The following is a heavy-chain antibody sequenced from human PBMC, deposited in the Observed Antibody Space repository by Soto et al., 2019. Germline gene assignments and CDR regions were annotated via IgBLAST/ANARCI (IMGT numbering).Heavy chain of an antibody. CDR3: ARRGSGRYYDY. Sequence: EVQLLESGGGLVQPGGSLRLSCAASGFTFSNYAMRWVRQAPGKGLEWVSAISGSDGSTYYADSVKGRFTISRDNSKNTRDLQMHSLRAEDTAVYYCARRGSGRYYDYWGQGTLVTVSS. D-gene: IGHD6-19*01. J-gene: IGHJ4*02. CDR2: ISGSDGST. V-gene: IGHV3-23*01. CDR1: GFTFSNYA.